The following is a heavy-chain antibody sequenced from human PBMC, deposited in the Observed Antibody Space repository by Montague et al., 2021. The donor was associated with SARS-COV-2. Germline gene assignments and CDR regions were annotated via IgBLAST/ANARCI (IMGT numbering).Heavy chain of an antibody. CDR3: AKDRFSSGWFGGLDY. Sequence: SLRLSCAASGFTFSSYTITWVRQAPGKGLEWVSGISGSGGSTYXXXSXXXRFPISRDNSKNTLYLQMNSLRAEDTAVYYCAKDRFSSGWFGGLDYWGQGTLVTVSS. V-gene: IGHV3-23*01. D-gene: IGHD6-19*01. CDR2: ISGSGGST. CDR1: GFTFSSYT. J-gene: IGHJ4*02.